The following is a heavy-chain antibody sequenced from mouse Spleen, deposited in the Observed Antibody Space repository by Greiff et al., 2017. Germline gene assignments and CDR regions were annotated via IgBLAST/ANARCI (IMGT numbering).Heavy chain of an antibody. CDR3: ARGGYDHY. D-gene: IGHD2-3*01. Sequence: QVQLQQPGAELVMPGASVKLSCKASGYTFTSYWMHWVKQRPGQGLEWIGEIDPSDSSTNYNQKFKGKATLTVDKSSSTAYMQLSSLTSEDSAVYYCARGGYDHYWGQGTTLTVSS. J-gene: IGHJ2*01. CDR1: GYTFTSYW. V-gene: IGHV1-69*01. CDR2: IDPSDSST.